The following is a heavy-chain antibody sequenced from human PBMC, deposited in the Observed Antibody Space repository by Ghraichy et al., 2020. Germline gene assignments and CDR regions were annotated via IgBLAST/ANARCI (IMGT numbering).Heavy chain of an antibody. Sequence: SETLSLTCTVSGGSISSYYWSWIRQPAGKGLEWIGRLYTSGSTNYNPSLKSRVTMSVDTSKNQFSLKLSSVTAADTAVYYCARAGAVAGSSAFDIWGQGTMVTVSS. J-gene: IGHJ3*02. CDR1: GGSISSYY. D-gene: IGHD6-19*01. V-gene: IGHV4-4*07. CDR3: ARAGAVAGSSAFDI. CDR2: LYTSGST.